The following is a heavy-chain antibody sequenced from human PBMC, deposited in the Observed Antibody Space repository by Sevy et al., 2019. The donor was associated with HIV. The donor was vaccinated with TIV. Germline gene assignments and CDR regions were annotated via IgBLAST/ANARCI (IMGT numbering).Heavy chain of an antibody. J-gene: IGHJ5*02. Sequence: GGSLRLSCAASGFTFSTYWMFWVRQAPGKGLVWVSRINTDSRITTYADSVKGRFTISRDNAKNTVYLQMNSLRAEDTAIYYCAKELPGYQYDSSGNLDTWGQGRLVTVSS. CDR3: AKELPGYQYDSSGNLDT. D-gene: IGHD6-19*01. CDR1: GFTFSTYW. V-gene: IGHV3-74*01. CDR2: INTDSRIT.